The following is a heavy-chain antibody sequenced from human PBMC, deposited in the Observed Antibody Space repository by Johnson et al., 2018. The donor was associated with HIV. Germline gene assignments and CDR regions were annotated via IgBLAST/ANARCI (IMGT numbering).Heavy chain of an antibody. CDR1: GFTFSSYA. V-gene: IGHV3-30*04. Sequence: VQLVESGGGVVQPGRSLRLSCAASGFTFSSYAMHWVRQAPGKGLEWVAVVSYDGSERYYGDSVKGRFTISRDNSKNTLYLQMNSLRAEDTAVYYCAKRGRTRKGGAGAFDIGGQGTMVTVSP. D-gene: IGHD6-19*01. CDR3: AKRGRTRKGGAGAFDI. J-gene: IGHJ3*02. CDR2: VSYDGSER.